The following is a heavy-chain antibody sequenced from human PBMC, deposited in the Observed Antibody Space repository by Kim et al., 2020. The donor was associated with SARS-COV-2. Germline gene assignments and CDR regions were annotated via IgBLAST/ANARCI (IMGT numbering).Heavy chain of an antibody. J-gene: IGHJ4*02. Sequence: YSADSVKGRFTISRDNSKNTLYLQMNSLRAEDTAVYYCARYCSGGSCFDYWGQGTLVTVSS. CDR3: ARYCSGGSCFDY. V-gene: IGHV3-66*01. D-gene: IGHD2-15*01.